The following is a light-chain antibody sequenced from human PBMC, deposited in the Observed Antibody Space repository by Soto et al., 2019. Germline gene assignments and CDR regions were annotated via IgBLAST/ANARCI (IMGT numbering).Light chain of an antibody. CDR2: EAS. J-gene: IGKJ5*01. V-gene: IGKV1-33*01. Sequence: DIQMTQSPSSLSASVGDRVTITCQASQDITKYLNWYQQKPGKAPKLLIYEASKLETGVPSRFSGSGSGTDFILTISSLQPEDIATYYCQQNDNLPITFGPGTRLEI. CDR3: QQNDNLPIT. CDR1: QDITKY.